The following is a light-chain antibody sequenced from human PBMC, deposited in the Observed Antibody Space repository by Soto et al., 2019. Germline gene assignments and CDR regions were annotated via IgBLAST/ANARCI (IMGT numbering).Light chain of an antibody. CDR3: AAWDDSLNARGA. CDR1: RSNIGNNA. J-gene: IGLJ3*02. V-gene: IGLV1-44*01. Sequence: QAVVTQPPSASGTPGQRVTISCSGSRSNIGNNAVSWYQQLPGTATKLLLYNINQRPSGVSARFSGSNSATSASLAISGLQSEDEADYYCAAWDDSLNARGAFGVGTKLTVL. CDR2: NIN.